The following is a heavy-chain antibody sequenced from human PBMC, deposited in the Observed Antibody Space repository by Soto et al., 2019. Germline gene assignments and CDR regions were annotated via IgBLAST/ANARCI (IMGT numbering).Heavy chain of an antibody. CDR2: ISGSGGST. D-gene: IGHD6-13*01. Sequence: PGGSLRLSCAASGLTFKSYAMSWVRQAPGKGLEWVSGISGSGGSTDYADSVKGRFTISRDNSKNTLYLQMNSLRVEDTALYYCARRSLGTSLDAFDIWGQGTMVTVS. CDR3: ARRSLGTSLDAFDI. J-gene: IGHJ3*02. CDR1: GLTFKSYA. V-gene: IGHV3-23*01.